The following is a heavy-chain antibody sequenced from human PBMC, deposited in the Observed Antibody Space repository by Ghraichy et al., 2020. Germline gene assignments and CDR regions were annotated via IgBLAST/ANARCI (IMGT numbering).Heavy chain of an antibody. J-gene: IGHJ4*02. V-gene: IGHV3-49*03. CDR1: GFTFGAYA. D-gene: IGHD6-19*01. Sequence: GGSLRLSCTASGFTFGAYAMSWFRQAPGKGLEWVSFIRSKAYGGTTEYAASVKGRFTISRDDSKSIAYLQMNSLKTEDTAVYYCTRGLAVAGRPFDYWGQGTLVTVSS. CDR2: IRSKAYGGTT. CDR3: TRGLAVAGRPFDY.